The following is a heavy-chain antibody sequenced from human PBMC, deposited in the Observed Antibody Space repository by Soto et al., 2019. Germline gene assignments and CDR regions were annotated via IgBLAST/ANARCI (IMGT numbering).Heavy chain of an antibody. CDR1: GFTFSSYG. CDR3: AKDRIALVVVAPYDY. Sequence: QVQLVESGRGVVQPGRSLRLSCAASGFTFSSYGMHWVRQAPGKGLEWVAVISYDGSNKYYADSVKGRFTISRDNSKNTLYLQMNSLRAEDTAVYYCAKDRIALVVVAPYDYWGQGTLVTVSS. V-gene: IGHV3-30*18. J-gene: IGHJ4*02. D-gene: IGHD2-15*01. CDR2: ISYDGSNK.